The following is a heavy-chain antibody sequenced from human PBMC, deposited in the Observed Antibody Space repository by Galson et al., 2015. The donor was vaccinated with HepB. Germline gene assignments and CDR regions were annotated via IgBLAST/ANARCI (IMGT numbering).Heavy chain of an antibody. V-gene: IGHV3-33*01. Sequence: SLRLSCAASGFTFSSYDMHWVRQAPGKGLEWVAVTSYNGNNKYYADSVKGRFTISRDNSKNTLYLQMNSLRAEDTTVYYCARDHVVPGPLDYWGQGTLVTVSS. J-gene: IGHJ4*02. CDR1: GFTFSSYD. CDR2: TSYNGNNK. CDR3: ARDHVVPGPLDY. D-gene: IGHD2-2*01.